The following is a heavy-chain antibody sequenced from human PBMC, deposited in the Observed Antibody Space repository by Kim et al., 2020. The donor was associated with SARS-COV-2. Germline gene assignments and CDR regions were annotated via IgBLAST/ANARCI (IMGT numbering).Heavy chain of an antibody. D-gene: IGHD3-22*01. CDR3: ARALNTTYSSSWYGYYYDSSRVEGFDY. CDR1: GFTFSSYW. Sequence: GGSLRLSCAASGFTFSSYWMSWVRQAPGKGLEWVANIKQDGSEKYYVDSVKGRFTISRDNAKNSLYLQMNSLRAEDTAVYYCARALNTTYSSSWYGYYYDSSRVEGFDYWGQGTLVTVSS. V-gene: IGHV3-7*03. J-gene: IGHJ4*02. CDR2: IKQDGSEK.